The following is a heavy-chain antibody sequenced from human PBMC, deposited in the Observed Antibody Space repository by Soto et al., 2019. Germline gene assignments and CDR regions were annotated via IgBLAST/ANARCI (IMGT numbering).Heavy chain of an antibody. CDR1: VYSFTNYW. J-gene: IGHJ6*02. V-gene: IGHV5-51*01. D-gene: IGHD6-13*01. Sequence: GESLKISCKCSVYSFTNYWIGWVRQMPGKGLEWMGIIYPGDSDTRYSPSFQGQVTISADKSISTAYLQWSSLKASDTAMYYCARTSAAGKYYYGMDVWGQGTTVTVSS. CDR3: ARTSAAGKYYYGMDV. CDR2: IYPGDSDT.